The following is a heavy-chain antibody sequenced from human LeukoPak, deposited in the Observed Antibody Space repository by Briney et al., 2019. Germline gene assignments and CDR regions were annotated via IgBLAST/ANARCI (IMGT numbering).Heavy chain of an antibody. J-gene: IGHJ4*02. CDR2: ISSSGTTI. CDR3: ARKYCSTTSCLFDN. D-gene: IGHD2-2*01. V-gene: IGHV3-48*03. Sequence: PGGSLRLSCAASGFTFSSYEMNRVRQAPGKGLQWVSDISSSGTTIYYADSVKGRFTISRDNAKNSLYLQMNSLRAEDTAVYYCARKYCSTTSCLFDNWGQGTLVTASS. CDR1: GFTFSSYE.